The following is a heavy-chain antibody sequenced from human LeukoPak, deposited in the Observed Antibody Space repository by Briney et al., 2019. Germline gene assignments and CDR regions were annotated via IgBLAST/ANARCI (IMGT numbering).Heavy chain of an antibody. D-gene: IGHD2-21*01. V-gene: IGHV1-24*01. J-gene: IGHJ4*02. Sequence: ASVKVSCKASGYTFTGYYMHWVRQAPGQGLEWMGGFDPEAGKTVYAEKLDGRLTVTDDTTTDTAYMQLSSPRLEDTAVYYCATDMVGYCGGVTCYSEAYWGQGSLVTVSS. CDR1: GYTFTGYY. CDR2: FDPEAGKT. CDR3: ATDMVGYCGGVTCYSEAY.